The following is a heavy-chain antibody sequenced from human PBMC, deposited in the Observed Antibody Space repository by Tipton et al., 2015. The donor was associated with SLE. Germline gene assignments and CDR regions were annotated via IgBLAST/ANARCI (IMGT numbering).Heavy chain of an antibody. J-gene: IGHJ4*02. CDR2: IYYSGST. CDR3: ARHRYSSGQLGY. Sequence: TLSLTCTVSGGSIRSYYWSWIRQPPGKGLEWIGYIYYSGSTNYNPSLKSRVTISVDTSKNQFSLKLSSVTAADTAVYYCARHRYSSGQLGYWGQGTLVTVSS. CDR1: GGSIRSYY. D-gene: IGHD6-19*01. V-gene: IGHV4-59*08.